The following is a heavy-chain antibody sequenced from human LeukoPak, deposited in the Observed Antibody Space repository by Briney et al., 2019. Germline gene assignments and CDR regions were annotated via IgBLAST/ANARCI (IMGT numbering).Heavy chain of an antibody. CDR1: GYTFTSYD. D-gene: IGHD3-3*02. Sequence: ASVKVSCKASGYTFTSYDINWVRQATGQGLEWMGWMNPNSDNTGYAQKFQGRVTMTRNTSISTAYMELSSLRSEDTAVYYCARARRTIFGVVIVKSSEYFQHWGQGTLVTVSS. V-gene: IGHV1-8*01. CDR2: MNPNSDNT. J-gene: IGHJ1*01. CDR3: ARARRTIFGVVIVKSSEYFQH.